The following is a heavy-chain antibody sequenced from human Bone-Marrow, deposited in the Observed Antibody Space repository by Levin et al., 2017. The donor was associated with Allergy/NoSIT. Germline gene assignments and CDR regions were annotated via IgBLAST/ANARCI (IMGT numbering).Heavy chain of an antibody. Sequence: PGGSLRLSCEASGLAFSVYAMHWVRQAPGKGLEWVSDISGGGGRTNYADSVKGRFTISRDNSQNTFYLQMNSLRAEDTALYYCAKRGRGCSGGVCTSLAFDVWGQGTMVIVSS. D-gene: IGHD2-15*01. CDR1: GLAFSVYA. V-gene: IGHV3-23*01. CDR2: ISGGGGRT. J-gene: IGHJ3*01. CDR3: AKRGRGCSGGVCTSLAFDV.